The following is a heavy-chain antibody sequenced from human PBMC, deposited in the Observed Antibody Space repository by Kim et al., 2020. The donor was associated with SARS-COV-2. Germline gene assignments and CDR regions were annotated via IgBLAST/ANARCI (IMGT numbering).Heavy chain of an antibody. J-gene: IGHJ4*02. V-gene: IGHV1-2*02. CDR3: ARDRPRQWLIK. Sequence: GRNYAQKLQGRVTMTRDTSISTAYMELSRLRSDDTAVYYCARDRPRQWLIKWGQGTLVTVSS. D-gene: IGHD6-19*01. CDR2: GR.